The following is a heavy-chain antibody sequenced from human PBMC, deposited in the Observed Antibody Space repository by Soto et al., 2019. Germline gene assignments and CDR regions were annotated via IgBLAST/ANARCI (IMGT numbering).Heavy chain of an antibody. V-gene: IGHV3-11*01. D-gene: IGHD6-13*01. CDR3: ARRSSSWSFIYFYGMDV. Sequence: GGALRLSCAASGFTFSDYYMSWIRQAPGKGLEWVSYISDSGTTQYYAESVKGRFTVSRDNAKTSLYLQMNSLRAEDTAVYYCARRSSSWSFIYFYGMDVWGQGTTVTVSS. CDR1: GFTFSDYY. J-gene: IGHJ6*02. CDR2: ISDSGTTQ.